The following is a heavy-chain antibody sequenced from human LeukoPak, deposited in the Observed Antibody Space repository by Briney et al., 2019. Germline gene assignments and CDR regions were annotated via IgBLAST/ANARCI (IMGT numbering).Heavy chain of an antibody. J-gene: IGHJ4*02. V-gene: IGHV3-21*01. CDR3: ARDASGSSIGLIDL. Sequence: GGSLRLSCAASEFTLRSYSMHWVRQAPGKGLEWVSYISTSSTYIYYADTVKGRFSISRDNAQNSLYLHMDSLRAEDTAVYYCARDASGSSIGLIDLWGQGTLVTVSS. CDR2: ISTSSTYI. CDR1: EFTLRSYS. D-gene: IGHD1-26*01.